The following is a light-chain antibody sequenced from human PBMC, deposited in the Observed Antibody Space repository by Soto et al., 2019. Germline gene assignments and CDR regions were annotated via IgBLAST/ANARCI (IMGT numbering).Light chain of an antibody. CDR1: ESIANN. J-gene: IGKJ5*01. Sequence: EIVMTQSPATLSVSPGEGATLSCRASESIANNLAWYQQRPGQAPRLLIYGASTRATGIPARFSGSGSGTEFTLSISRLQSEDFALYYCQQYYNWRAITFGQGTRLETK. CDR3: QQYYNWRAIT. CDR2: GAS. V-gene: IGKV3D-15*01.